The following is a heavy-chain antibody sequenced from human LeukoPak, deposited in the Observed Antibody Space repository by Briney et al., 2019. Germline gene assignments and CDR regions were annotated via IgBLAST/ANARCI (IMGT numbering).Heavy chain of an antibody. CDR1: GDSVSSNSAA. Sequence: SQTLSLTFAISGDSVSSNSAAWNWIRQSPSRGLEWLGRTYYRSKWYNDYAVSVKSRITINPDTSKNQFSLKLSSVTAADTAVYYCARRGWELLSWFDPWGQGTLVTVSS. D-gene: IGHD1-26*01. CDR3: ARRGWELLSWFDP. CDR2: TYYRSKWYN. V-gene: IGHV6-1*01. J-gene: IGHJ5*02.